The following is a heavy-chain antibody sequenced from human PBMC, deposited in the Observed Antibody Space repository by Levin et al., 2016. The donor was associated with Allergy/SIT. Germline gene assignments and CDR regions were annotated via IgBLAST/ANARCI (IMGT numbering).Heavy chain of an antibody. Sequence: GESLKISCVVSGFTVSRNFMSWVRQAPGKGLEWISIMYGEGNTYYADSVKGRFTVSRDNSKNTLYLQMNSLRVEDTAVYYCARGRTPGGSYQRPDDYWGQGTLVTVSS. D-gene: IGHD3-16*02. CDR3: ARGRTPGGSYQRPDDY. J-gene: IGHJ4*02. CDR2: MYGEGNT. CDR1: GFTVSRNF. V-gene: IGHV3-53*01.